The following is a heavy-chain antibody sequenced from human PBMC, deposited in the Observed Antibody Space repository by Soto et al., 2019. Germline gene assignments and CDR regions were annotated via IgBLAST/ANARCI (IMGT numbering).Heavy chain of an antibody. CDR3: ARGRVLGGGIKPRFDY. V-gene: IGHV3-30-3*01. CDR2: ISSDGTSK. D-gene: IGHD3-16*01. J-gene: IGHJ4*02. CDR1: GFTFNNFA. Sequence: QAQLVESGGGVVQPGRSLRLSCAASGFTFNNFAMHWVRQAPGKGLEWVAVISSDGTSKSYAGSVKDRFTISRDNSENTLVLQMNSLRPEDTASYYCARGRVLGGGIKPRFDYWGQGTLVTVSS.